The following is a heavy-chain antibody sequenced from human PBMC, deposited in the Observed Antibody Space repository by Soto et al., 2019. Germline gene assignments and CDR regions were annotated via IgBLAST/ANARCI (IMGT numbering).Heavy chain of an antibody. CDR3: SRDLDTAMVRYYYYGMDV. D-gene: IGHD5-18*01. CDR2: FSAYNGNT. V-gene: IGHV1-18*01. J-gene: IGHJ6*02. CDR1: GYTFTSYG. Sequence: QVQLVQSGAEVKKPGASVKVSCKASGYTFTSYGISWVRQAPGQGLEWMGWFSAYNGNTNYAQKLQGRVTMTTHTSTSTAYIKRRSLRSDDTAVYYWSRDLDTAMVRYYYYGMDVWGQGTTVTVS.